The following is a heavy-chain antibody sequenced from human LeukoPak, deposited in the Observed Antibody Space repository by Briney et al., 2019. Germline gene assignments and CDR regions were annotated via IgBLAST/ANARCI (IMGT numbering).Heavy chain of an antibody. CDR3: ARDTHYSSSSGYYYYYMNV. D-gene: IGHD6-6*01. Sequence: SETLSLTCNVSGGSISSSSYYWGWIRQPPGKGLEWIGSIYYSGSTYYNPSLKSRVTISIDTSKNQFSLRLSSVTAADTAVYYCARDTHYSSSSGYYYYYMNVWGKGATVTVSS. V-gene: IGHV4-39*07. CDR2: IYYSGST. CDR1: GGSISSSSYY. J-gene: IGHJ6*03.